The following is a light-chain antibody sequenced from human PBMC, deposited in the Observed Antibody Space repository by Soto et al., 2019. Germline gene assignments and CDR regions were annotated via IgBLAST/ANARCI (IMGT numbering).Light chain of an antibody. CDR1: QYISSW. Sequence: DVQRTQSPSSVSASVGDRVTITCRASQYISSWLVWYQQKPGMAPRFLIYGASSLQSGVPSRFSGSGSGTDFTLTINSLQPEDFATYYCLQTSTFPLTFGGGTKVDIK. V-gene: IGKV1-12*01. CDR2: GAS. J-gene: IGKJ4*01. CDR3: LQTSTFPLT.